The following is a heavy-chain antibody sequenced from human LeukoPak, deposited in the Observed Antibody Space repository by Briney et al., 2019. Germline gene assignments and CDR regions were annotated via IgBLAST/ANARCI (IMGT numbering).Heavy chain of an antibody. CDR2: INAGNSNT. V-gene: IGHV1-3*01. CDR1: GYTFTSYA. D-gene: IGHD6-13*01. CDR3: ARSYSSSWYDY. J-gene: IGHJ4*02. Sequence: VASVKVSCKASGYTFTSYAMHWVRQAPGQRLEWMGWINAGNSNTKYSQKFQGRVTITRDTSASTAYMELSSLRSEDTAVYYCARSYSSSWYDYWGQGTLVTVSS.